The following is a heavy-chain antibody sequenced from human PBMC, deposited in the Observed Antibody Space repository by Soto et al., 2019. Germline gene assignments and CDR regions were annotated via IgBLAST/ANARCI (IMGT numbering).Heavy chain of an antibody. V-gene: IGHV3-49*04. J-gene: IGHJ4*02. Sequence: GGSLRLSCTASGFTFGDYAMSWVRQAPGKGLEWVGFIRSKAYGGTTEYAASVKGRFTISRDDSKSIAYLQMNSLKTEDTAVYYCTRRGYTFDYWGQGTLVTVSS. CDR1: GFTFGDYA. D-gene: IGHD6-13*01. CDR2: IRSKAYGGTT. CDR3: TRRGYTFDY.